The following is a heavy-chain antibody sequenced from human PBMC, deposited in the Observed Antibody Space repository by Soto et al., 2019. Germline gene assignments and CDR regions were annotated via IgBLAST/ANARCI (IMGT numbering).Heavy chain of an antibody. D-gene: IGHD6-13*01. CDR2: IYWNDDK. CDR1: GFSLSTSGVG. CDR3: ANSRSRWWGKDAFDI. J-gene: IGHJ3*02. Sequence: QITLKESGPTLVKPTQTLTLTCTFSGFSLSTSGVGVGWIRQPPGKALEWLALIYWNDDKRYSPSLKSRLTLTKDTSKNQVVLTLTNMDPVDTATYYCANSRSRWWGKDAFDIWGQGTMVTVSS. V-gene: IGHV2-5*01.